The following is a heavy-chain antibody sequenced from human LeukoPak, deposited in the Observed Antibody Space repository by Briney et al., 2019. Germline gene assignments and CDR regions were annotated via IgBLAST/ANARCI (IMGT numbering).Heavy chain of an antibody. CDR2: ISSSGSTI. CDR1: GFTFSDYY. Sequence: AGGCLRPSCAASGFTFSDYYMSWIRQAPGKGLEWVSYISSSGSTIYYADSVKGRFTISRDNAKNSLYLQMNSLRAEDTAVYYCARVLSGYYYYYMDVWGKGTTVTVSS. V-gene: IGHV3-11*04. J-gene: IGHJ6*03. CDR3: ARVLSGYYYYYMDV. D-gene: IGHD3-10*01.